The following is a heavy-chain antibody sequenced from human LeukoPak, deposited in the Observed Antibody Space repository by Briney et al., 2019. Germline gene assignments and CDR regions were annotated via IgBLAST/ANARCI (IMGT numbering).Heavy chain of an antibody. D-gene: IGHD6-19*01. CDR2: IYNGGTT. J-gene: IGHJ4*02. V-gene: IGHV3-66*04. CDR1: GFTFSSYA. Sequence: GGSLRLSCAASGFTFSSYAMSWVRQAPGKGLEWVSVIYNGGTTYHADSVKGRFTISRDNSKNTLYLQMNSLRAEDTAVYYCARQTSGWYSEFDYWGQGTLVTVSS. CDR3: ARQTSGWYSEFDY.